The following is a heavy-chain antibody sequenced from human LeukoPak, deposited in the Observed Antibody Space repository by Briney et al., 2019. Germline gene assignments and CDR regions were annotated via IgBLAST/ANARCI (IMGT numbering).Heavy chain of an antibody. D-gene: IGHD5-18*01. Sequence: SETLSLTCTVSGGFISSYYWSWIRQPPGKGLEWIRDIYYSGSTNYNPSLKSRVTISVDTSKNEFSLKLSSVTAADTAVYYCVRDPAPETASTDAFDIWGQGTMVTVSS. CDR3: VRDPAPETASTDAFDI. CDR2: IYYSGST. V-gene: IGHV4-59*12. J-gene: IGHJ3*02. CDR1: GGFISSYY.